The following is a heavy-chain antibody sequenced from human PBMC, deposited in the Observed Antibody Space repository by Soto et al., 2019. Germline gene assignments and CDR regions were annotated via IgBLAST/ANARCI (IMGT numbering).Heavy chain of an antibody. Sequence: GGSLRLSCAASGFTFSSYAMSWVRQAPGKGLEWVSGISGSGGSTYYADSVKGQFTISRDNSKNTLYLEMNSLRAEDTAIYYCAKEGEVVATGLSPFDYWGQGTLVTVSS. V-gene: IGHV3-23*01. CDR3: AKEGEVVATGLSPFDY. CDR1: GFTFSSYA. CDR2: ISGSGGST. J-gene: IGHJ4*02. D-gene: IGHD3-22*01.